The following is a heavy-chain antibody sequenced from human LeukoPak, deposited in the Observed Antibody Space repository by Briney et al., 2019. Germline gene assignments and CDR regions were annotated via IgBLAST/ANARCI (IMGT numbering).Heavy chain of an antibody. D-gene: IGHD3-3*01. V-gene: IGHV4-34*01. CDR1: GGSFSGYY. CDR2: INHSGST. J-gene: IGHJ4*02. CDR3: ARTYYDLWSGYFRGYYFDY. Sequence: PSETLSLTCAVYGGSFSGYYWSWIRQPPGKGLEWIGEINHSGSTNYNPSLKSRVTISVDTSKNQFSLKLSSVTAADTAVYYCARTYYDLWSGYFRGYYFDYWGQGTLVTVSS.